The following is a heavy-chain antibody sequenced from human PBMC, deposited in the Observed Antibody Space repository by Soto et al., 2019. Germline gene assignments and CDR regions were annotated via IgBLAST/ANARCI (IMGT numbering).Heavy chain of an antibody. D-gene: IGHD3-22*01. CDR3: ARDRGYYDSSGYFLYYYGMDV. Sequence: GGPLRLSCAASGFTFSSYGMHWVRQAPGKGLEWVAVIWYDGSNKYYADSVKGRFTISRDNSKNTLYLQMNSLRAEDTAVYYCARDRGYYDSSGYFLYYYGMDVWGQGTTVTVSS. CDR2: IWYDGSNK. V-gene: IGHV3-33*01. J-gene: IGHJ6*02. CDR1: GFTFSSYG.